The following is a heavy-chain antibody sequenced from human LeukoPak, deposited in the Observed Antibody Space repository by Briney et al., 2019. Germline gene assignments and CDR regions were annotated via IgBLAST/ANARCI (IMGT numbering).Heavy chain of an antibody. CDR3: AREVLWFGQNWFDP. Sequence: GGSLRLSCAASGFTFSSYLMHWVRQAPGKGLVWVSRINSDGSSTSYADSVKGRFTISRDNAKNTLYLQMNSLRAEDTAVYYCAREVLWFGQNWFDPWGQGTLVTVSS. D-gene: IGHD3-10*01. CDR2: INSDGSST. J-gene: IGHJ5*02. CDR1: GFTFSSYL. V-gene: IGHV3-74*01.